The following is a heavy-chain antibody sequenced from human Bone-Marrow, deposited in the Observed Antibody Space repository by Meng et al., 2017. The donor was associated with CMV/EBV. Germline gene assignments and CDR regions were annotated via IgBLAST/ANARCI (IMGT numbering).Heavy chain of an antibody. Sequence: SETLSLTCTVSGGSISSYYWSWIRQPPGKGLEWIGSIYYSGSTYYNPSLKSRVTISVDTSKNQFSLKLSSVTAADTAVYYCARERGLGYYDFWSDLSLYYYYGMDVWGQGTTVTVSS. J-gene: IGHJ6*02. V-gene: IGHV4-39*02. CDR1: GGSISSYY. CDR3: ARERGLGYYDFWSDLSLYYYYGMDV. CDR2: IYYSGST. D-gene: IGHD3-3*01.